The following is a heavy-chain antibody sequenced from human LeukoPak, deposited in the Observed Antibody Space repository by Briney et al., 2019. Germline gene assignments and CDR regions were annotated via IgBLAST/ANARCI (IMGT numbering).Heavy chain of an antibody. V-gene: IGHV4-59*01. Sequence: SETLSLTRTVSGGSISSYYWSWIRQPPGKGLEWIGYIYYSGSTNYNPSLKSRVTISVDTSKNQFSLKLSSVTAADTAVYYCARYMVRGVIMSRHKYFDYWGQGTLVTVSS. CDR2: IYYSGST. J-gene: IGHJ4*02. CDR1: GGSISSYY. D-gene: IGHD3-10*01. CDR3: ARYMVRGVIMSRHKYFDY.